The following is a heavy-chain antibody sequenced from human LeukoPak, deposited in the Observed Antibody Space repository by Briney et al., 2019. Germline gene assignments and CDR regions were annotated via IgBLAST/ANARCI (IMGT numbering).Heavy chain of an antibody. CDR1: GFTFSSHW. CDR3: ARASYDILTGIC. V-gene: IGHV3-74*01. Sequence: GRSLRLSCAASGFTFSSHWMHWARQAPGKGLVWVSRINGDETSTAYADSVKGRFTISRDNSKNTLYLQMNSLRAEDTAVYYCARASYDILTGICWSQGTLVTVSS. J-gene: IGHJ4*02. D-gene: IGHD3-9*01. CDR2: INGDETST.